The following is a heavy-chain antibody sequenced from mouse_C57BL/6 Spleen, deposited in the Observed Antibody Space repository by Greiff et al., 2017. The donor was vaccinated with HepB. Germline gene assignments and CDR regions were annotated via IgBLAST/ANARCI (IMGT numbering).Heavy chain of an antibody. CDR2: IHPNSGST. V-gene: IGHV1-64*01. CDR1: GYTFTSYW. CDR3: ARRYYGSSYDYYAMDY. Sequence: VQLQQSGAELVKPGASVKLSCKASGYTFTSYWMHWVKQRPGQGLEWIGMIHPNSGSTNYNEKFKSKATLTVDKSSSTAYMQLSSLTSEDSAVYYCARRYYGSSYDYYAMDYWGQGTSVTVSS. J-gene: IGHJ4*01. D-gene: IGHD1-1*01.